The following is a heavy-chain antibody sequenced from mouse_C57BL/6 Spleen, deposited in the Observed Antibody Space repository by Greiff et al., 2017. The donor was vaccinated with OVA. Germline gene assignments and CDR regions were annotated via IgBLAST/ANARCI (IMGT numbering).Heavy chain of an antibody. CDR1: GFNIKNTY. V-gene: IGHV14-3*01. CDR3: ARPNTVVATRYYFDY. D-gene: IGHD1-1*01. Sequence: EVQLQQSVAELVRPGASVKLSCTASGFNIKNTYMHWVKQRPEQGLEWIGRIDPANGNTKYAPKFQGKATITADTSSNTAYLQLSSLTSEDTAIYYCARPNTVVATRYYFDYWGQGTTLTVSS. CDR2: IDPANGNT. J-gene: IGHJ2*01.